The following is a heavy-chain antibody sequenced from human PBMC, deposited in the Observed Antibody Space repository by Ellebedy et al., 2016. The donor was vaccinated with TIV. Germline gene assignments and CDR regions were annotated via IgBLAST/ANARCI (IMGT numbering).Heavy chain of an antibody. CDR1: GGSISSSSNY. CDR2: IYYSGST. Sequence: SETLSLTCTVSGGSISSSSNYWGWIRQPPGTGLEWIGSIYYSGSTYYNPSLKSRVTISVDTSKRQFSLKLTSVTAADTAVYYCARWFGELLYVRWFDPWGQGTLVTVSS. V-gene: IGHV4-39*01. D-gene: IGHD3-10*01. CDR3: ARWFGELLYVRWFDP. J-gene: IGHJ5*02.